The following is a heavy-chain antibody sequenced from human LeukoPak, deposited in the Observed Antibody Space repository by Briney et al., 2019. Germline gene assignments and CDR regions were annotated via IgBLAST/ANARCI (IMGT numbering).Heavy chain of an antibody. CDR3: ARRGTRERGYFDY. D-gene: IGHD3-16*01. J-gene: IGHJ4*02. V-gene: IGHV6-1*01. CDR1: GDSVSSNNVA. CDR2: TYYRSKWYN. Sequence: SQTLSLTCAISGDSVSSNNVAWNWIRQSPSRGLEWLGRTYYRSKWYNEYAESVKSRITINPDTTKNHFSLQLNSVIPEDTAVYYCARRGTRERGYFDYWGQGTLATVSS.